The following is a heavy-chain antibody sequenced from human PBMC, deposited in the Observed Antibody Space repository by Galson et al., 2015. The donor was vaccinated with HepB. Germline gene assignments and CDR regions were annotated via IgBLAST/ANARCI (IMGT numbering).Heavy chain of an antibody. J-gene: IGHJ4*02. CDR1: GFPFSSYA. CDR2: ISGSGGST. D-gene: IGHD2-2*03. CDR3: AKEFGYCSSTSCSYFDY. Sequence: SLRLSCAASGFPFSSYAMSWVRQAPGKGLEWVSAISGSGGSTSYADSVKGRFTISRDNSKNTLYLQMNSLRAEDTAVYYCAKEFGYCSSTSCSYFDYWGQGTLVTVSS. V-gene: IGHV3-23*01.